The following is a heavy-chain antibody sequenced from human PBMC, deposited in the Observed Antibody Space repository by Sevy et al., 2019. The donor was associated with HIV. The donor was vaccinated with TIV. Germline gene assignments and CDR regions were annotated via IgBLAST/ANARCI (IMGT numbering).Heavy chain of an antibody. D-gene: IGHD6-13*01. J-gene: IGHJ4*02. CDR2: ISYDGKNE. CDR3: AKDRSGSWSVDY. Sequence: GGSLRLSCAGSGFTFYNYGIHWVRQAPGKGLEWVTMISYDGKNENYANSVKGRFTISKDNSKNTVYLQMNSLGPDDTAIYYCAKDRSGSWSVDYWGQGTLVTVSS. V-gene: IGHV3-30*18. CDR1: GFTFYNYG.